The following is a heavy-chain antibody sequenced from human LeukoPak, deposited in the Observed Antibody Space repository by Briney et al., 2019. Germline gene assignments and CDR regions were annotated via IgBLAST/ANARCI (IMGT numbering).Heavy chain of an antibody. Sequence: SETLSFTCTVSGGSISSYYWSWIRQPAGKGLEWIGRIYTSGSTNYNPSLKSRVTMSVDTSKNQFSLKLSSVTAADTAVYYCAKYSSSSGYYYYYYMDVWGKGTTVTVSS. CDR1: GGSISSYY. CDR2: IYTSGST. D-gene: IGHD6-6*01. J-gene: IGHJ6*03. V-gene: IGHV4-4*07. CDR3: AKYSSSSGYYYYYYMDV.